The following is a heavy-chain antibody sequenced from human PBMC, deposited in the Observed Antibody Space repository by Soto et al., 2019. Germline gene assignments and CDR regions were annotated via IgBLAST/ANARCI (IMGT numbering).Heavy chain of an antibody. CDR3: ARRERAAGTDWWFDP. J-gene: IGHJ5*02. CDR1: GGSISSSSFH. CDR2: IYYSGST. D-gene: IGHD6-13*01. Sequence: SETLSLPCTVSGGSISSSSFHWGWIQQPPGKGLEWIGSIYYSGSTYYSPSLKSRVTISVDTSKNQFTLKLSSVTAADTAVYYCARRERAAGTDWWFDPWGQGTLVTV. V-gene: IGHV4-39*01.